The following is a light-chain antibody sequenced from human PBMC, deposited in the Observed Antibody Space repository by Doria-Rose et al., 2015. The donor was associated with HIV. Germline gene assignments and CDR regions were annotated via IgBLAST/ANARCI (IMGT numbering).Light chain of an antibody. V-gene: IGKV1-8*01. Sequence: AIRMTQSPSSLSASTGDRVTITCRANQDISNYLAWYQQKPGKAPKLLIYAASTLQSGVPSRFSGSGSGTDFTLTISYLQSEDFATYYCQQYYSYPPTFDQGTKVEVK. J-gene: IGKJ1*01. CDR3: QQYYSYPPT. CDR1: QDISNY. CDR2: AAS.